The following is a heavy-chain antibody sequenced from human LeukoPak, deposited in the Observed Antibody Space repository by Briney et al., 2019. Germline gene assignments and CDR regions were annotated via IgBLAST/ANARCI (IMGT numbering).Heavy chain of an antibody. V-gene: IGHV1-69*05. CDR3: ARDSLATPYYFDY. J-gene: IGHJ4*02. CDR1: GGTFSSYA. CDR2: IIPTFGTA. D-gene: IGHD2-15*01. Sequence: SVKVSCKASGGTFSSYAISWVRQAPGQGLEWMGGIIPTFGTANYAQKFQGRVTITTDESTSTAYMELSSLRSEDTAVYYCARDSLATPYYFDYWGQGTLVTVSS.